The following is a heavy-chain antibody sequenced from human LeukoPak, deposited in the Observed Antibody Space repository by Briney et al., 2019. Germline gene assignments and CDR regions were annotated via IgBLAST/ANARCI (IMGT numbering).Heavy chain of an antibody. Sequence: GGSLRLSCAASGFTFSTYWMSWVRQAPGKGLEWVANIKQDGSEKYYVDSVKGRFTISRDNAKKSLYLQMNSLRAEDTAVYYCAREYSGSTYHFDYWGQGTLVTVSS. V-gene: IGHV3-7*05. D-gene: IGHD6-19*01. CDR1: GFTFSTYW. J-gene: IGHJ4*02. CDR2: IKQDGSEK. CDR3: AREYSGSTYHFDY.